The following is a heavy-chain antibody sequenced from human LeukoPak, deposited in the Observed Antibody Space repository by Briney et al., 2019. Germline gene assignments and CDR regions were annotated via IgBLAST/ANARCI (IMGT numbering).Heavy chain of an antibody. CDR3: AKGGVSFDY. V-gene: IGHV6-1*01. D-gene: IGHD2/OR15-2a*01. Sequence: SQTLSLTCAISGDSVSSNSAAWHWIRQSPSRGLEWPGRTYYRSKWYNDYAVSVKSRIAINSDTSKNQFSLQLNSVTPEDTAVYYCAKGGVSFDYWGQGTLVTVSS. CDR1: GDSVSSNSAA. J-gene: IGHJ4*02. CDR2: TYYRSKWYN.